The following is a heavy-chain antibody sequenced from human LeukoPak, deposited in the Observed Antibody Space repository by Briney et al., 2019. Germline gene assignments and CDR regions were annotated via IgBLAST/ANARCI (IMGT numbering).Heavy chain of an antibody. J-gene: IGHJ3*02. V-gene: IGHV3-30*19. Sequence: GGSLRLSCAASGFTFSSYGMHWVRQAPGKGLEWVAVISYDGSNKYYADSVKGRFTISRDNSKNTLYLQMNSLRAEDTAVYYCARDHLRRTHVWELLTHDAFDIWGQGTMVTVSS. CDR1: GFTFSSYG. D-gene: IGHD1-26*01. CDR3: ARDHLRRTHVWELLTHDAFDI. CDR2: ISYDGSNK.